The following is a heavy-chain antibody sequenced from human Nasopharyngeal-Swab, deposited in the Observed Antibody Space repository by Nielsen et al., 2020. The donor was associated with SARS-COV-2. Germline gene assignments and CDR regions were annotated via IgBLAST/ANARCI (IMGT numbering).Heavy chain of an antibody. CDR1: GFTFRTYW. CDR3: VRDNYGVDY. CDR2: IHGDGRNT. V-gene: IGHV3-74*01. Sequence: GASLKISCAASGFTFRTYWMHWVRQAPGKGLEWISEIHGDGRNTNYADSVKGRFTISRDNAKSTLYLQMNSLRAEDTAVYYCVRDNYGVDYWGQGTLVTVSS. D-gene: IGHD3-10*01. J-gene: IGHJ4*02.